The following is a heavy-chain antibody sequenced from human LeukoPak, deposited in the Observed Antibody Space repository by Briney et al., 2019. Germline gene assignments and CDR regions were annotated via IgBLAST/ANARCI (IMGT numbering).Heavy chain of an antibody. Sequence: RASVKVSCKASGYTFTGYYMHWVRQAPGQGLEWIGWINPNSGGTNYAQKFQGRVTMTRDTSISTAYMELSRLRSDDTAVYYCARDHGGIAAAGTSYYYYGMDVWGQGTTVTVSS. D-gene: IGHD6-13*01. CDR2: INPNSGGT. J-gene: IGHJ6*02. CDR3: ARDHGGIAAAGTSYYYYGMDV. CDR1: GYTFTGYY. V-gene: IGHV1-2*02.